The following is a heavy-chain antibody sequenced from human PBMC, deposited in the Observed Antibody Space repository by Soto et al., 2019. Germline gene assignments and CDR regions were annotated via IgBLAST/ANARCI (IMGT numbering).Heavy chain of an antibody. J-gene: IGHJ6*02. CDR3: ARHIRRYCSSTSCPLYGMDV. Sequence: GEALKISCEGAGYSFTSYWIGWGRQMPGEGLGWMGIIYPVASTTRYSPSFQGHLTISADKSISTAYLQWSSLKASDTAMYYCARHIRRYCSSTSCPLYGMDVWGQGTTVTVSS. V-gene: IGHV5-51*01. CDR2: IYPVASTT. CDR1: GYSFTSYW. D-gene: IGHD2-2*01.